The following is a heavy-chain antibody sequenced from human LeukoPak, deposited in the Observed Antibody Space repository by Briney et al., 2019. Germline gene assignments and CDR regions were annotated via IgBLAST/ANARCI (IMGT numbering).Heavy chain of an antibody. CDR2: MNPNSGNT. J-gene: IGHJ6*03. D-gene: IGHD6-13*01. CDR1: GYTFTSYD. CDR3: ARGLNQLLPGASSSWLPAYYYYYMDV. V-gene: IGHV1-8*01. Sequence: ASVKVSCKASGYTFTSYDINWVRQATGQGLEWMGWMNPNSGNTGYAQKFQGRVTMIRNTSISTAYMELSSLRSEDTAVYYCARGLNQLLPGASSSWLPAYYYYYMDVWGKGTTVTVSS.